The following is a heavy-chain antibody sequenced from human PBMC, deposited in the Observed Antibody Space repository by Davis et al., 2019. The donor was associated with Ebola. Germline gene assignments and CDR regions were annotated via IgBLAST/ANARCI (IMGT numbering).Heavy chain of an antibody. J-gene: IGHJ4*02. CDR3: AKRVEYSSSFAYFDY. D-gene: IGHD6-6*01. V-gene: IGHV3-48*03. CDR2: ISSSGSTI. Sequence: GSLKISCSASGFTFGDYAMNWVRQAPGKGLEWVSYISSSGSTIYYADSVKGRFTISRDNAKNSLYLQMNSLRAEDTAVYYCAKRVEYSSSFAYFDYWGQGALVTVSS. CDR1: GFTFGDYA.